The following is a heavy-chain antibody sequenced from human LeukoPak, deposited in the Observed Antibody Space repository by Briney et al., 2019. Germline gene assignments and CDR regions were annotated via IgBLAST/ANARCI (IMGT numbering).Heavy chain of an antibody. V-gene: IGHV3-66*01. CDR2: IYSGGST. D-gene: IGHD1-26*01. CDR1: GFTVSSNY. J-gene: IGHJ3*02. Sequence: GGSLRLSCAASGFTVSSNYMSWVRQAPGKGLEWASVIYSGGSTYYADSVKGRFTISRDNSKNTLYLQMNSLRAEDTAVYYCAREDSGSSLGAFDIWGQGTMVTVSS. CDR3: AREDSGSSLGAFDI.